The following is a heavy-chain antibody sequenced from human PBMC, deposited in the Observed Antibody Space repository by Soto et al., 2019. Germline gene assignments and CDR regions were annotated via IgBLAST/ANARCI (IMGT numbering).Heavy chain of an antibody. CDR3: ARGLIMTIITHAFDI. J-gene: IGHJ3*02. CDR2: INHSGST. CDR1: GGSFSGYY. D-gene: IGHD3-16*01. Sequence: SETLSLTCAVYGGSFSGYYWSWIRQPPGKGLEWIGEINHSGSTNYNPSLKSRVTISVDTSKNQFSLKLSSVTAADTAVYYCARGLIMTIITHAFDIWGQATMVTGSS. V-gene: IGHV4-34*01.